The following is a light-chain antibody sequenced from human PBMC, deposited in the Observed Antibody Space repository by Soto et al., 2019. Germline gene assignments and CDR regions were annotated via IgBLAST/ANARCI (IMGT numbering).Light chain of an antibody. Sequence: QAVVSQKPSLTVSPGGTVTLTCASSTGAVTSGYVPNWFQQKPGQAPRPLIYSTYNKYSWTPARFSGSLLGGKAALTLSGVRPEDEGDYYCLLYFGGAQVIFGGGTKLTVL. CDR3: LLYFGGAQVI. J-gene: IGLJ2*01. V-gene: IGLV7-43*01. CDR2: STY. CDR1: TGAVTSGYV.